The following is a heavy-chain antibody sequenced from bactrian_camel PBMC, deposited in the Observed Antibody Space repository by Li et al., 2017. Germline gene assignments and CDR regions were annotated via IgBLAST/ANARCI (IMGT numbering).Heavy chain of an antibody. Sequence: QVQLVESGGGLVQPGGSLRLSCAASGFTFSSYWMYWVRQAPGKELEWVSGINSGGGSTYYLDSVKGRFTISRDNNKNTLYLQLNSLRTEDTAMYFCTQGIYYAPIGDIHRHQRGQGTQVTVS. J-gene: IGHJ4*01. V-gene: IGHV3S1*01. CDR3: TQGIYYAPIGDIHRHQ. CDR2: INSGGGST. CDR1: GFTFSSYW. D-gene: IGHD1*01.